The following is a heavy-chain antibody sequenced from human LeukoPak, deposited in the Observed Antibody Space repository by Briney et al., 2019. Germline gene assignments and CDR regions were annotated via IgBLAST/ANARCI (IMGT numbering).Heavy chain of an antibody. D-gene: IGHD6-19*01. J-gene: IGHJ4*02. Sequence: KPGGSLRLSCAASGFSFSSYSMNWVRQAPGKGLEWVSSISSSSSYIYYADSVKGRFTISRDNAKNSLYLQMNSLRAEDTSVYCCARDPGTIEVAATADYWGQGTLVTVSS. V-gene: IGHV3-21*01. CDR2: ISSSSSYI. CDR1: GFSFSSYS. CDR3: ARDPGTIEVAATADY.